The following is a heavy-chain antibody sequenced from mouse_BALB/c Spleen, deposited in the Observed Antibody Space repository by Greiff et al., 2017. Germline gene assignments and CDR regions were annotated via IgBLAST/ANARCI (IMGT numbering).Heavy chain of an antibody. CDR3: ARERGNYVGAMDY. V-gene: IGHV5-4*02. J-gene: IGHJ4*01. CDR1: GFTFSDYY. CDR2: ISDGGSYT. D-gene: IGHD2-1*01. Sequence: EVKLMESGGGLVKPGGSLKLSCAASGFTFSDYYMYWVRQTPEKRLEWVATISDGGSYTYYPDSVKGRFTISRDNAKNNLYLQMSSLKSEDTAMYYCARERGNYVGAMDYWGQGTSVTVSS.